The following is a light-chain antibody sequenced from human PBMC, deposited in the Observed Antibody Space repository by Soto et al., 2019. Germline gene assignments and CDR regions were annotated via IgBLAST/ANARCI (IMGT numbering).Light chain of an antibody. CDR2: LNSDGSH. V-gene: IGLV4-69*01. J-gene: IGLJ2*01. CDR3: QTWGTGIQV. CDR1: SGHSSYA. Sequence: QSVLTQSPSASASLGASDKLTCTLSSGHSSYAIAWHQQQPEKGPRYLMKLNSDGSHSKGDGIPDRFSGSRSGAERYLTISSLQSEDEADYYCQTWGTGIQVFGGGTQLTVL.